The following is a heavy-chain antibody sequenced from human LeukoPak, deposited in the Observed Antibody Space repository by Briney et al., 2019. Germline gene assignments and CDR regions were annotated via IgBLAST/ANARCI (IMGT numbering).Heavy chain of an antibody. CDR2: ISGSGGST. CDR3: AKDDYYDSRRDFDY. CDR1: GFTFSSYA. V-gene: IGHV3-23*01. D-gene: IGHD3-22*01. Sequence: GGSLRLSCAASGFTFSSYAMSWVRQAPGEGLEWVSAISGSGGSTYYADSVKGRFTISRDNSKNTLYLQMNSLRAEDTAVYYCAKDDYYDSRRDFDYWGQGTLVTVSS. J-gene: IGHJ4*02.